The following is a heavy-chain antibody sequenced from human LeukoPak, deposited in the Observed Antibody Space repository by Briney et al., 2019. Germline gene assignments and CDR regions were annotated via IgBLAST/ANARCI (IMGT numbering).Heavy chain of an antibody. CDR3: ARDRLGIPFDP. D-gene: IGHD7-27*01. V-gene: IGHV1-69*13. CDR1: GGTFSSYA. Sequence: GASVKVSCKASGGTFSSYAISWVRQAPGQGLEWMGGVIPIFGTANYAQKFQGRVTITADESTSTAYMELSSLRSEDTAVYYCARDRLGIPFDPWGQGTLVTVSS. J-gene: IGHJ5*02. CDR2: VIPIFGTA.